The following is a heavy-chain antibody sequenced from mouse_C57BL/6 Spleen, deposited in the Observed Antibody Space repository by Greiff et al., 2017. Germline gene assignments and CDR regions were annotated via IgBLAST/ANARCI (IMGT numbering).Heavy chain of an antibody. CDR2: IRSKSNNYAT. V-gene: IGHV10-1*01. J-gene: IGHJ2*01. CDR1: GFSFNTYA. Sequence: EVQLVESGGGLVQPKGSLKLSCAASGFSFNTYAMNWVRQAPGKGLEWVARIRSKSNNYATYYADSVKDRFTISRDDSESMLYLQMNNLKTEDTAMYYCVRTGTGYFDYWGQGTTLTVSS. CDR3: VRTGTGYFDY. D-gene: IGHD4-1*01.